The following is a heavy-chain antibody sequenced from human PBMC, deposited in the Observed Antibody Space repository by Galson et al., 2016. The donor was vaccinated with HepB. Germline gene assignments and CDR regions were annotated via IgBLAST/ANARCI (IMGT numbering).Heavy chain of an antibody. D-gene: IGHD5-18*01. J-gene: IGHJ4*02. CDR1: GFSFNSYD. Sequence: SLRLSCAASGFSFNSYDMSWVRQAPGQGLEWVSGIVGTGGTTYYAESVQGRFIVSRDNSKNILHLQMDSLSVEDTAIYYCASQQLWPSFDYWGQGILVTVSS. V-gene: IGHV3-23*01. CDR2: IVGTGGTT. CDR3: ASQQLWPSFDY.